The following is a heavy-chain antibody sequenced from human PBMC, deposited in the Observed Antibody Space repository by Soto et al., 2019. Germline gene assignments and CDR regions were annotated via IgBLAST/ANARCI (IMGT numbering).Heavy chain of an antibody. V-gene: IGHV4-39*01. CDR3: ARQGYYGSGSWYY. CDR2: IYYSGST. J-gene: IGHJ4*02. CDR1: GGSISSSSYY. Sequence: QLQLQESGPGLVKPSETLSLTCTVSGGSISSSSYYWGWIRQPPGKGLEWIGSIYYSGSTYYNPSLKSRVTISVDTSKNQFSLKLSSVTAADTAVYYCARQGYYGSGSWYYWGQGTLVTVSS. D-gene: IGHD3-10*01.